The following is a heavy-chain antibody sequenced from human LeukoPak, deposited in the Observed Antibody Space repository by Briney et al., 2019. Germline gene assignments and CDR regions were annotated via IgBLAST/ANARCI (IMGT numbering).Heavy chain of an antibody. CDR1: GVAFSNYY. Sequence: PSETLSLTCAVSGVAFSNYYWSWVRQSPRKGLEWIGEINHSGYTNYNPSLKSRVTMSIDTSKNRFSLMLTSVTAADTAVYYCTRAVAGHPDWGQGTLVTVSS. CDR3: TRAVAGHPD. CDR2: INHSGYT. D-gene: IGHD6-19*01. V-gene: IGHV4-34*01. J-gene: IGHJ4*02.